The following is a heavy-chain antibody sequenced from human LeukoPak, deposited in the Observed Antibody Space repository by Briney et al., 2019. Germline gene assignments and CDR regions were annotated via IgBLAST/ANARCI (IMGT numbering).Heavy chain of an antibody. CDR2: IFYTGST. V-gene: IGHV4-59*11. J-gene: IGHJ5*02. Sequence: SETLSLTCTVSGGSIYSHRWSWIRQPPGKGQEWIGYIFYTGSTNYNPSLNSRVTISVDTLKNQFSLKLNSVTAADTAVYYCARGSNWFDPWGQGTLVTVSS. CDR1: GGSIYSHR. CDR3: ARGSNWFDP.